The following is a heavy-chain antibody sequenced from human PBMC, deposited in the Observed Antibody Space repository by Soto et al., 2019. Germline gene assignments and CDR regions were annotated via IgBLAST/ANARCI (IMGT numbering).Heavy chain of an antibody. J-gene: IGHJ4*02. CDR2: IRTSGGGT. D-gene: IGHD3-22*01. V-gene: IGHV3-23*01. CDR3: AKDPYDNSGSTSFDY. Sequence: SGGSRRLSCAASGFTFSSYTMILVRQAPGKGLEWVSSIRTSGGGTSYADSVKGRFTISRDNSKNTVSLQMNSLRAEDTAVYYCAKDPYDNSGSTSFDYWGQGTLVTVSP. CDR1: GFTFSSYT.